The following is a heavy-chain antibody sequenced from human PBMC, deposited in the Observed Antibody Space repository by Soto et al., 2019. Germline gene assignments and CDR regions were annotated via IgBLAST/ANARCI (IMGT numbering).Heavy chain of an antibody. J-gene: IGHJ4*02. Sequence: QVQLVESGGGVVQPGRSLRLSCAASGFTFSSYGMHWVRQAPGKGLEWVAVIWYVGSNKYYADSVKGGFTISRAISKHTLYLQMNRRRAEDTAASYWARGTRLLDEALAPLYSFDHWGQGNLVTVSS. CDR1: GFTFSSYG. CDR3: ARGTRLLDEALAPLYSFDH. V-gene: IGHV3-33*01. D-gene: IGHD3-3*01. CDR2: IWYVGSNK.